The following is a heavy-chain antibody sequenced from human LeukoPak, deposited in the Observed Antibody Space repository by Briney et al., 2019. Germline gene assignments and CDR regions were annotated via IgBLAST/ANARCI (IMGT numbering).Heavy chain of an antibody. CDR1: GFTFSDYY. Sequence: GGSLILSCAASGFTFSDYYMSWIRQAPGKGLEWVSYISSSSSYTNYADSVKGRFTISRDNAKNSLYLQMNSLRAEDTAVYYCERCSSTSCYHFDYWGQGTLVTVSS. CDR3: ERCSSTSCYHFDY. CDR2: ISSSSSYT. D-gene: IGHD2-2*01. J-gene: IGHJ4*02. V-gene: IGHV3-11*06.